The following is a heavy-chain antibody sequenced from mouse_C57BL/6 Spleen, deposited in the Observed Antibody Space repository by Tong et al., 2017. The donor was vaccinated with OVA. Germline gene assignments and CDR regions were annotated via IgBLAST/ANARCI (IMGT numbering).Heavy chain of an antibody. V-gene: IGHV5-9-4*01. Sequence: EVQLQESGGGLVKPGGSLKLSCAASGFTFSSYAMSWVRQSPEKRLEWVAEISSGGSYTYYPDTVTGRFTISRDNAKNILYLEMSSLRSEDTAMYYCARRTAYWGQGTLVTVSA. J-gene: IGHJ3*01. CDR3: ARRTAY. CDR2: ISSGGSYT. CDR1: GFTFSSYA.